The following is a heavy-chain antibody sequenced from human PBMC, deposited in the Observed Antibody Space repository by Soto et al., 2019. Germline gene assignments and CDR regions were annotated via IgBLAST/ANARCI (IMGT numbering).Heavy chain of an antibody. V-gene: IGHV4-61*01. CDR2: IYYSGST. CDR3: ARDTRYYDSSGYSAAPDY. D-gene: IGHD3-22*01. Sequence: QVQLQESGPGLVKPSETLSLTCTVSGGSVSSGSYYWSWIRQPPGKGLEWSGYIYYSGSTNYNPYLKSRVTISVDTSKNQFSLKLSSVTAADTAVYYCARDTRYYDSSGYSAAPDYWGQGTLVTVSS. J-gene: IGHJ4*02. CDR1: GGSVSSGSYY.